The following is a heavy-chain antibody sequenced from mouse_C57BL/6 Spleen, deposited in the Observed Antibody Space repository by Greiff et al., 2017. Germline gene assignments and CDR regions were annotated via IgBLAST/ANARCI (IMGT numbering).Heavy chain of an antibody. J-gene: IGHJ3*01. CDR2: IHPSDSDT. V-gene: IGHV1-74*01. D-gene: IGHD2-12*01. CDR1: GYTFTSYW. CDR3: LPLCDSYGPSFAY. Sequence: VQLQQPGAELVKPGASVKVSCKASGYTFTSYWMHWVKQRPGQGLEWIGRIHPSDSDTNYNQKFKGKATFTVDKSSSTAYMQLTSLTTEDSADYYCLPLCDSYGPSFAYWGQGTLVTVAA.